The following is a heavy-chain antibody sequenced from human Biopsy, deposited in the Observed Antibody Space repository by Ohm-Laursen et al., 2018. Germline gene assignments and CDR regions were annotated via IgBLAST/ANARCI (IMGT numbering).Heavy chain of an antibody. Sequence: TLSLTCIVSGGSISSGGSYWSWIRRRPGKGLEWIEYIFNSANTYYNPSLKNLITISGDTSKNQFSLKLNSVTAADTAVYYCARGDYFDSNGYFWFDPWGQGTLVTVSS. J-gene: IGHJ5*02. CDR2: IFNSANT. CDR3: ARGDYFDSNGYFWFDP. D-gene: IGHD3-22*01. CDR1: GGSISSGGSY. V-gene: IGHV4-31*01.